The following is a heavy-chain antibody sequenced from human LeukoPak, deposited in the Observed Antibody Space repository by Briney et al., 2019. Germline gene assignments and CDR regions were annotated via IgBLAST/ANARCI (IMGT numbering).Heavy chain of an antibody. CDR2: INHSGST. V-gene: IGHV4-34*01. Sequence: PSETLSLTCAVYGESFSGYYWSWIRQPPGKGLEWIGEINHSGSTKHNPSLKSRVNISVDTSKNQFSLKLSSVTAADTAVYYCARTPPPGATAYGVVDYWGQRTLVTVSS. D-gene: IGHD3-16*01. CDR1: GESFSGYY. J-gene: IGHJ4*02. CDR3: ARTPPPGATAYGVVDY.